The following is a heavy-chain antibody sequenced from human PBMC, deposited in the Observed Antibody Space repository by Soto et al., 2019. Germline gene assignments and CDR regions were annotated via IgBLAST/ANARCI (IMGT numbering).Heavy chain of an antibody. CDR3: ARHNYYANHYNYGRDA. J-gene: IGHJ6*02. D-gene: IGHD2-8*01. CDR2: IFHDGST. Sequence: TLALTCPISGGSVSSTNRWSWVLQPAGKGLEWIGEIFHDGSTYYNPSLKSRLTISVDTSRNQFSLRLSSVTAADSAMSYCARHNYYANHYNYGRDAWGQRTKVT. V-gene: IGHV4-4*02. CDR1: GGSVSSTNR.